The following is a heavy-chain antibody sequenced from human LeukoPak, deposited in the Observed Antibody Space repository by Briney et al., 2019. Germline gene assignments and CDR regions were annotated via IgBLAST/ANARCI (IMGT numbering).Heavy chain of an antibody. CDR2: ISPSGGST. Sequence: ASVTVSCKASGYTFTSYYMHWVRQAPGQGLEWMGIISPSGGSTSYAQKFQGRVTMTRDTSTSTVYMELSSLRSEDTAVYYCARDRLYYDILTGPIFLDYWGQGTLVTVSS. CDR3: ARDRLYYDILTGPIFLDY. CDR1: GYTFTSYY. V-gene: IGHV1-46*01. D-gene: IGHD3-9*01. J-gene: IGHJ4*02.